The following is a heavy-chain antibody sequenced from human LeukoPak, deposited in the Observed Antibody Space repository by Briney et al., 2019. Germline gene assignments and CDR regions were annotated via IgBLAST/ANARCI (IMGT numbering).Heavy chain of an antibody. CDR1: GGSISSYY. D-gene: IGHD2-21*02. CDR3: VLTFRVVTFPVGY. V-gene: IGHV4-59*12. Sequence: SETLSLTCTVSGGSISSYYWSWIRQPPGKGLEWIGYIYYSGSTNYNPSLKSRVTISVDTSKNQFSLKLSSVTAADTAVYYCVLTFRVVTFPVGYWGQGTLVTVSS. CDR2: IYYSGST. J-gene: IGHJ4*02.